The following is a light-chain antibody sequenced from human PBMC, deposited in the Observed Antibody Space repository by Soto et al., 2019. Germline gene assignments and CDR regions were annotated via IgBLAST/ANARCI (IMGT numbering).Light chain of an antibody. CDR3: MQALQTRCT. CDR2: LGS. V-gene: IGKV2-28*01. J-gene: IGKJ2*02. Sequence: DIVMTQSPLSLPVTPGEPASISCRSSQSLLHSNGYNYLDWYLQKPGQSPQLLIYLGSNRASGGPDRFSGSVSGTDFTLKISRVEAEDVGVYYCMQALQTRCTFGQGTKLEIK. CDR1: QSLLHSNGYNY.